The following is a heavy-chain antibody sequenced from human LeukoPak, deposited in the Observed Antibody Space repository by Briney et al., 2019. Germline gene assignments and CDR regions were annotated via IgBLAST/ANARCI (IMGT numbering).Heavy chain of an antibody. CDR2: IYSGGST. D-gene: IGHD5-24*01. V-gene: IGHV3-66*01. CDR1: GFTFSSNY. CDR3: ARARDSLGYFQH. Sequence: GGSLRLSCAASGFTFSSNYMSWVRQAPGKGLEWVSVIYSGGSTYYADSVKGRFTISRDNSKNTLYLQMNSLRAEDTAVYYCARARDSLGYFQHWGQGTLVTVSS. J-gene: IGHJ1*01.